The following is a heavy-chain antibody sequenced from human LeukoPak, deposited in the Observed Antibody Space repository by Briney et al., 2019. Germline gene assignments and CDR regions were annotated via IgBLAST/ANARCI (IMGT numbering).Heavy chain of an antibody. V-gene: IGHV4-34*01. CDR3: ARIRKTYFYGSGSYFDY. CDR2: INHSGST. D-gene: IGHD3-10*01. Sequence: SESLSLTCAVYGGSFSGYYWSWIRQPPGKGLEWIGEINHSGSTNYNPSLKSRVTISVDTSKNQFSLKLSSVTAADTAVYYCARIRKTYFYGSGSYFDYWAQGTLVTVSS. CDR1: GGSFSGYY. J-gene: IGHJ4*02.